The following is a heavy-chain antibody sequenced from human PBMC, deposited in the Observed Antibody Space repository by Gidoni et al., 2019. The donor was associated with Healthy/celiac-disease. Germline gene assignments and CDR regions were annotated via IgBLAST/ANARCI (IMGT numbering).Heavy chain of an antibody. V-gene: IGHV3-23*01. J-gene: IGHJ4*02. CDR3: AKDRHDYIWGSYLFDY. Sequence: EVQLLESGGGLIQPGGSLRLSCADSGFTFSSDAMSWVLQAPGKGMELVSAISGSGGSTYYADSVKGRFTISRDNAKNTLYLQMNSLRAEDTAVYYCAKDRHDYIWGSYLFDYWGQGTLVTVSS. CDR2: ISGSGGST. CDR1: GFTFSSDA. D-gene: IGHD3-16*01.